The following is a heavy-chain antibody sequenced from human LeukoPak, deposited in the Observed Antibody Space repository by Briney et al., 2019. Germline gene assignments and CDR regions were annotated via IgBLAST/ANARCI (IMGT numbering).Heavy chain of an antibody. J-gene: IGHJ5*02. V-gene: IGHV1-8*01. D-gene: IGHD4-17*01. CDR2: MNPNSGNT. CDR1: GYTFTSYD. Sequence: ASVKVSCKASGYTFTSYDINWVRQASGQGLEWMAWMNPNSGNTGYAQEFQDRVTMTRDTSISTAYMELSSLRSDDTAVYYCARDLPLRWFDPWGQGTLVTVSS. CDR3: ARDLPLRWFDP.